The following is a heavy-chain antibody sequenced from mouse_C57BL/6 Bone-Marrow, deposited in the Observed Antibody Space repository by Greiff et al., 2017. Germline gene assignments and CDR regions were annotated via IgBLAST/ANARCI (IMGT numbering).Heavy chain of an antibody. Sequence: QVQLQQSGAELARPGASVKLSCKASGYTFTSYGISWVKQRTGQGLEWIGEIYPRSGNTYYNEKFKGKATLTADKSSSTAYMELRSLTSDDSAVYFCARVPYEARDYWCQGTSATVSS. J-gene: IGHJ4*01. CDR1: GYTFTSYG. V-gene: IGHV1-81*01. D-gene: IGHD2-3*01. CDR2: IYPRSGNT. CDR3: ARVPYEARDY.